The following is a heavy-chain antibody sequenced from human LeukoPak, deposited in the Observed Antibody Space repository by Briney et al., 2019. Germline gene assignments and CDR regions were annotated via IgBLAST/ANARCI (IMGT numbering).Heavy chain of an antibody. CDR2: IWYDGSNK. V-gene: IGHV3-33*06. J-gene: IGHJ5*02. CDR1: GFTFSSYG. Sequence: PGRSLRLSCAASGFTFSSYGMHWVRQAPGKGVEWVAVIWYDGSNKYYADSVKGRFTISRDNSKNTLYLQMNSLRAEDTAVYYCAKERRYYDSSGYYGVLGPWGQGTLVTVSS. CDR3: AKERRYYDSSGYYGVLGP. D-gene: IGHD3-22*01.